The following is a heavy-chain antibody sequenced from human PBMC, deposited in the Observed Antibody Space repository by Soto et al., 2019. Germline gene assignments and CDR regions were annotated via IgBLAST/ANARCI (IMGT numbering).Heavy chain of an antibody. CDR1: GASISSSDYY. J-gene: IGHJ4*02. D-gene: IGHD2-21*02. V-gene: IGHV4-39*01. CDR3: ARFLVPASRNTDFDY. Sequence: QLQLQESGPGVVKPSGTLSLTCSVSGASISSSDYYWGWVRQTPGKGLDWIGNIYYSGTTYYNPSLKSRVTISVDTSKNQFSLKLNSVTAADTAVYYCARFLVPASRNTDFDYWGQGTLVTVSS. CDR2: IYYSGTT.